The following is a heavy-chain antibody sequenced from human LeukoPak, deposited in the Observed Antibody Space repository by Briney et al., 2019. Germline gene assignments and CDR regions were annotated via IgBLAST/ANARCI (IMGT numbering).Heavy chain of an antibody. CDR1: GGSISSSSYY. Sequence: SETLSLTCTVSGGSISSSSYYWGWIRQPPGKGLEWIGSIYYSGSTYYNPSLKSRVTISVDTSKNQFSLKLSPVTAADTAVYYCARRRRLGYFDYWGQGTLVTVSS. D-gene: IGHD3-16*01. J-gene: IGHJ4*02. CDR2: IYYSGST. V-gene: IGHV4-39*01. CDR3: ARRRRLGYFDY.